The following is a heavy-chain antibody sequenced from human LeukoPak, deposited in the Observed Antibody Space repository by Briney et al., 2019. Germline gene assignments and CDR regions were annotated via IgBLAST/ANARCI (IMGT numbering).Heavy chain of an antibody. CDR3: ARLLSPTAYTTLYYFDY. CDR2: IYHRGNT. J-gene: IGHJ4*02. CDR1: GGSISSYY. Sequence: PSETLSLTCTVSGGSISSYYWSWIREPPGKGLEWIGYIYHRGNTNYNPSLKSRVTMTVDMSKNKFSLRLSSVTAADTAVYYCARLLSPTAYTTLYYFDYWGQGTLGTVSS. D-gene: IGHD3-16*01. V-gene: IGHV4-59*12.